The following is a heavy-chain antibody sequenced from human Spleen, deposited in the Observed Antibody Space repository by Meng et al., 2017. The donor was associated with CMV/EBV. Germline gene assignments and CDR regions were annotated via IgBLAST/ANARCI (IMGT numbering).Heavy chain of an antibody. V-gene: IGHV3-30*02. CDR3: AKEVGGSYQVYNWFDP. J-gene: IGHJ5*02. CDR2: IRYDATNK. CDR1: GFTVSSNY. D-gene: IGHD1-26*01. Sequence: GGSLRLSCAVSGFTVSSNYMNWVRQAPGKGLEWVAFIRYDATNKYYADSVQGRFSISRHNSKNTVYLQMHSLRAEDTAVYYCAKEVGGSYQVYNWFDPWGQGTLVTVSS.